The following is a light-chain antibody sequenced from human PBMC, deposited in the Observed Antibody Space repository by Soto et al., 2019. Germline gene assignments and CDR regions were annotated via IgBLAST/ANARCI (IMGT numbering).Light chain of an antibody. CDR1: QIISSW. CDR3: QQYDDYSFT. CDR2: KES. J-gene: IGKJ2*01. Sequence: DIQMTQSPSTLSASVGHRVTITCRASQIISSWLAWYQQKPGKVPKLLIYKESTLESGVPSSFSGSGSGTEFTLTISSLQPDDFAIYYCQQYDDYSFTFGQGTKLEIK. V-gene: IGKV1-5*03.